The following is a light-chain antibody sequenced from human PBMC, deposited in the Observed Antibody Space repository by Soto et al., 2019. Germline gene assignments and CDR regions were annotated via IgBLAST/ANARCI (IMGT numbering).Light chain of an antibody. CDR2: GAT. CDR1: QSVSSSY. CDR3: QQYNNWPWT. V-gene: IGKV3-15*01. Sequence: EIVLTQSPGTLSLSPGERATLSCRASQSVSSSYLAWYQQKPGQAPRLLIHGATTRATGIPARFSGSGSGTEFTLTISSLQSVDFAVYSCQQYNNWPWTFGQGTKVDIK. J-gene: IGKJ1*01.